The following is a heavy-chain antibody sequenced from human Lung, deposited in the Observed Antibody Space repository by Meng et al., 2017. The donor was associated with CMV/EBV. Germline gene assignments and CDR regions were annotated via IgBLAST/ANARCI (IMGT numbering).Heavy chain of an antibody. J-gene: IGHJ6*02. CDR1: GFTFDDYA. Sequence: GGSLRLSCAASGFTFDDYAMHWVRQAPGKGLEWVSGISWNSGSIGYADSVKGRFTISRDNAKNSLYLKMNSLRAKDTALYYCAREGDCSGGSCYYYNYGMDVWGQGTXVTVYS. CDR2: ISWNSGSI. CDR3: AREGDCSGGSCYYYNYGMDV. D-gene: IGHD2-15*01. V-gene: IGHV3-9*01.